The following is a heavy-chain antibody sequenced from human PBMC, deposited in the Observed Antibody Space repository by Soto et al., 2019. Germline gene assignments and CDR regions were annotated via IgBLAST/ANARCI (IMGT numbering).Heavy chain of an antibody. CDR1: GYIFVNYG. CDR3: AMVDNYVTPTPQDV. CDR2: ISAYSGNT. V-gene: IGHV1-18*01. J-gene: IGHJ6*02. D-gene: IGHD3-16*01. Sequence: QVQLVQSGDEVRKPGSSVKVSCKASGYIFVNYGIAWVRQAPGQGLEWMGWISAYSGNTQYASKVQGRLTMTTDTSTSTAYMDLASLTSDDTAVYYCAMVDNYVTPTPQDVWGHGTTVTVSS.